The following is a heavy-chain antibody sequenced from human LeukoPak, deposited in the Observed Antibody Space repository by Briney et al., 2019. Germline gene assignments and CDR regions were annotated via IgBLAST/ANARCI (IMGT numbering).Heavy chain of an antibody. D-gene: IGHD6-19*01. CDR3: ARPYSSGWYIPLDY. Sequence: ASVKVSCKASGYTFTGYYMHWVRQAPGQGLEWMGWINPNSGGTNYAQKFQGRVTMTRDTSISTAYVELSRLRSDDTAVYYCARPYSSGWYIPLDYWGQGTLVTVSS. CDR1: GYTFTGYY. CDR2: INPNSGGT. J-gene: IGHJ4*02. V-gene: IGHV1-2*02.